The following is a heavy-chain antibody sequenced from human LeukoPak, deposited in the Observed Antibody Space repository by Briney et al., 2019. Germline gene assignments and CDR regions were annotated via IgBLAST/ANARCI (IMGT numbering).Heavy chain of an antibody. CDR1: GGTFSSYA. J-gene: IGHJ6*02. V-gene: IGHV1-69*04. CDR3: ARDPLYSSSWYGMDV. CDR2: IIPILGIA. Sequence: SVKVSCKASGGTFSSYAISWVRQAPGQGLEWMGRIIPILGIANYAQKFQGRVTITADKSTSTAYMELSSLRSEDTAVYYCARDPLYSSSWYGMDVWGQGTTVTVSS. D-gene: IGHD6-13*01.